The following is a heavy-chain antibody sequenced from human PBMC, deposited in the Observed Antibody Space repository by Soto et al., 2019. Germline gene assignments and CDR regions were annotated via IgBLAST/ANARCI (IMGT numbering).Heavy chain of an antibody. Sequence: GASVKLSCKASGYTFTSYAMHWVRQAPGQRLEWMGWINAGNGNTKYSQKFQGRVTITRDTSASTAYMELSSLRSEDTAVYYCARSGNYDFWSGYPESTLFDYWGQGTLVTVSS. CDR1: GYTFTSYA. J-gene: IGHJ4*02. CDR3: ARSGNYDFWSGYPESTLFDY. V-gene: IGHV1-3*01. D-gene: IGHD3-3*01. CDR2: INAGNGNT.